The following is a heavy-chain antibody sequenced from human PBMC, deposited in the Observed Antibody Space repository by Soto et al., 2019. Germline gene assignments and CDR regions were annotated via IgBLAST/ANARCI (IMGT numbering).Heavy chain of an antibody. CDR3: ARDRVVDSPTKEYYYYKDV. CDR1: GGTFSSYT. J-gene: IGHJ6*03. Sequence: GASVKVSCKASGGTFSSYTISWVRQAPGQGLEWMGRIIPILGIANYAQKFQGRVTITADKSTSTAYMELSSLRSEDTAVYYCARDRVVDSPTKEYYYYKDVWGKGTTVTVSS. D-gene: IGHD3-22*01. CDR2: IIPILGIA. V-gene: IGHV1-69*04.